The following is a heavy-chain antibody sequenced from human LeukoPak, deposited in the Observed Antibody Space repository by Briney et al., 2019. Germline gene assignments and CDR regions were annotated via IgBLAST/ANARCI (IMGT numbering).Heavy chain of an antibody. Sequence: ASVKVSCKASGYTFTSNYIHWVRQAPGQGLEWMGWINPNSGGTNYAQKFQGRVTMTRDTSISTAYMELSRLRSDDTAVYYCARAAAGTPRDGWFDPWGQGTLVTVSS. J-gene: IGHJ5*02. CDR3: ARAAAGTPRDGWFDP. D-gene: IGHD6-13*01. V-gene: IGHV1-2*02. CDR1: GYTFTSNY. CDR2: INPNSGGT.